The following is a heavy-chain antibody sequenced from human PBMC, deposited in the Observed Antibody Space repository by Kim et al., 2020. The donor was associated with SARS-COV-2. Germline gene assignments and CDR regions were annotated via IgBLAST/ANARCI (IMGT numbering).Heavy chain of an antibody. V-gene: IGHV3-64*01. CDR2: ISSNGGST. J-gene: IGHJ6*02. CDR1: GFTFSSYA. CDR3: ARTYSSSSPPRESYYYYYGMDV. Sequence: GGSLRLSCAASGFTFSSYAMHWVRQAPGKGLEYVSAISSNGGSTYYANSVKGRFTISRDNSKNTLYLQMGSLRAEDMAVYYCARTYSSSSPPRESYYYYYGMDVWDQGTTVTVSS. D-gene: IGHD6-6*01.